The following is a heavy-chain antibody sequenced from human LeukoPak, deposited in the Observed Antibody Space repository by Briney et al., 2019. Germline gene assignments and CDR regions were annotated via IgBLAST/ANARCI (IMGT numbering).Heavy chain of an antibody. Sequence: SSETLSLTCTVSRGSISSYYWSWIRQPPGKGLEWIGYIYYSGSTNYNPSLKSRVTISVDTSKNQFSLKLSSVTAADTAVYYCARLTLLSIAAAHNWFDPWGQGTLVTVSS. J-gene: IGHJ5*02. D-gene: IGHD6-13*01. CDR1: RGSISSYY. V-gene: IGHV4-59*08. CDR3: ARLTLLSIAAAHNWFDP. CDR2: IYYSGST.